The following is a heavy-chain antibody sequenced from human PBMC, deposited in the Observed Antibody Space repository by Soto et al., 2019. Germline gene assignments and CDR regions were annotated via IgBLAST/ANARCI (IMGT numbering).Heavy chain of an antibody. J-gene: IGHJ4*02. CDR2: TYYRSKWYN. CDR3: ARDIGGYSGYANDY. CDR1: GDSVSSNSAA. Sequence: SQTLSLTCAISGDSVSSNSAAWNWIRQSPSRGLEWLGRTYYRSKWYNDYAVSVKSRITINPDTSKNSLYLQMNSLRAEDTAVYYCARDIGGYSGYANDYWGQGTLVTVSS. D-gene: IGHD5-12*01. V-gene: IGHV6-1*01.